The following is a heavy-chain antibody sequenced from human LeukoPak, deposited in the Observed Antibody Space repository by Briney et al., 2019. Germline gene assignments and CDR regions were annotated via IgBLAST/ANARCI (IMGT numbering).Heavy chain of an antibody. V-gene: IGHV3-23*01. CDR1: GFTFSSYA. D-gene: IGHD3-9*01. Sequence: PGGSLRLSCAASGFTFSSYAMSWVRQAPGKGLEWVSAISGSGGSTYYADSVKGRFTISRDNSKNTLYLQMNSLRAEDTAVYYCAKDKLRYSDWPGVFDYWGQGTLVTVSS. CDR3: AKDKLRYSDWPGVFDY. J-gene: IGHJ4*02. CDR2: ISGSGGST.